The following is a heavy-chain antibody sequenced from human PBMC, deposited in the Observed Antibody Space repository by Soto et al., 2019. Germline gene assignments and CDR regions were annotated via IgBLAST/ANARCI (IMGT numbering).Heavy chain of an antibody. J-gene: IGHJ5*02. CDR3: ARVGAEYQLPGGNWFDP. Sequence: ASVKVSCKASGYTFTSYYMHWVRQAPGQGLEWMGIINPSGGSTSYAQKFQGRVTMTRDTSTSTVYMALSSLRSEDTAVYYCARVGAEYQLPGGNWFDPWGQGTLVTVSS. CDR1: GYTFTSYY. D-gene: IGHD2-2*01. V-gene: IGHV1-46*01. CDR2: INPSGGST.